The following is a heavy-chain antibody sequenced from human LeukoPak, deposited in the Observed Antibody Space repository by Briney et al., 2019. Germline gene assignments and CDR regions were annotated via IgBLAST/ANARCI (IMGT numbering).Heavy chain of an antibody. V-gene: IGHV1-69*13. D-gene: IGHD2-2*02. CDR1: GGTFSSYA. Sequence: ASVKVSCKASGGTFSSYAISWVRQAPGQGLEWMGGIIPIFGTANYAQKFQGRVTITADESTSTAYMELSSLRSEDTAVYYCAREGGIVVVPAAIDYWGQGTLVTVSS. CDR3: AREGGIVVVPAAIDY. J-gene: IGHJ4*02. CDR2: IIPIFGTA.